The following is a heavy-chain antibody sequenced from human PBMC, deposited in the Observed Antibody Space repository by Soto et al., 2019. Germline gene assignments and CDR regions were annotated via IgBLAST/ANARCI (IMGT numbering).Heavy chain of an antibody. J-gene: IGHJ5*02. V-gene: IGHV4-59*01. CDR3: ARGGYCTNGVCYEFPEYNWFDP. CDR1: GAYISGFY. Sequence: AETLSLTSTVSGAYISGFYWSWIRQPPGKGLEWIGYIYYSGSTNYNPSLKSRVTISVDTSKNQFSLKLSSVTAADTAVYYCARGGYCTNGVCYEFPEYNWFDPWGQGTLVTVSS. D-gene: IGHD2-8*01. CDR2: IYYSGST.